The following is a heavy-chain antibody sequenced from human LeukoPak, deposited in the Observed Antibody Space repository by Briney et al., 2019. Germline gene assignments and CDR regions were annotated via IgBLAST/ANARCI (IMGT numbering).Heavy chain of an antibody. V-gene: IGHV4-59*01. CDR1: GGSISSYY. CDR2: IYYSGST. Sequence: SETLSLTCAVSGGSISSYYWSWIRQPPGKGLEWIGYIYYSGSTNYNPSLKSRVTISVDTSKNQFSLKLSSVTAADTAVYYCARVAAAIDYWGQGTLVTVSS. J-gene: IGHJ4*02. D-gene: IGHD6-13*01. CDR3: ARVAAAIDY.